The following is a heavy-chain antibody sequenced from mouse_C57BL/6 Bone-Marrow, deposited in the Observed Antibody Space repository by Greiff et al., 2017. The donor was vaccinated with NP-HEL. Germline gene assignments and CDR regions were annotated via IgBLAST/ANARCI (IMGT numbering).Heavy chain of an antibody. Sequence: QVQLQQSGAELARPGASVKLSCKASGYTFTSYGISWVKQRPGQGLEWIGEIYPRSGNTYYNEKFKGKATLTADKSSSTAYMELRSLTSEDSAVYFCARERDYGSSYPFWYAMDYWGQGTSVTVSS. CDR3: ARERDYGSSYPFWYAMDY. CDR1: GYTFTSYG. CDR2: IYPRSGNT. V-gene: IGHV1-81*01. D-gene: IGHD1-1*01. J-gene: IGHJ4*01.